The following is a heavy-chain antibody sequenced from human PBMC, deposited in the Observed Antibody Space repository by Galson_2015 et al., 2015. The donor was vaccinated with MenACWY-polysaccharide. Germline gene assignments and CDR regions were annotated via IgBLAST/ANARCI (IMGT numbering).Heavy chain of an antibody. CDR3: VRDWWCGRAAGYYFDF. V-gene: IGHV3-7*01. J-gene: IGHJ4*02. Sequence: SLRLSCAASGFVFNNYWMSWIRQSPGKGLERVANIKHDGSETYYLDSVKGRFVVSRDNARNSLYLQMSSLRAEDTAVYYCVRDWWCGRAAGYYFDFWGQGTLVTVSS. D-gene: IGHD2-8*02. CDR2: IKHDGSET. CDR1: GFVFNNYW.